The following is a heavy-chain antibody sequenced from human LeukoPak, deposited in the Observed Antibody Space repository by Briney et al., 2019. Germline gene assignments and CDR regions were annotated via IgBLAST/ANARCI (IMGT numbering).Heavy chain of an antibody. V-gene: IGHV3-33*01. CDR3: ARTDETAPAEDFQH. CDR1: GFTFSSYG. D-gene: IGHD2-21*02. Sequence: GGSLRLSCAASGFTFSSYGMQWVRQAPGKGLEWVAVIWYDGSNKYYADSVKGRFTISRDNSKNTLYLQMKSLRAEDTAVYYCARTDETAPAEDFQHWGQGTLVTVSS. CDR2: IWYDGSNK. J-gene: IGHJ1*01.